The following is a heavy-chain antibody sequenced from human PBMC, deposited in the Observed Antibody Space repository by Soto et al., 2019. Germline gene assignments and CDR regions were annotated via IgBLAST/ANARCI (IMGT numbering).Heavy chain of an antibody. CDR1: GFTFSSYA. V-gene: IGHV3-23*01. CDR2: ISGSGGST. CDR3: AKDQTPGGYTKTPPPIDY. J-gene: IGHJ4*02. D-gene: IGHD1-26*01. Sequence: EVQLLESGGGLVQPGGSLRLSCAASGFTFSSYAMSWVRQAPGKGLEWVSAISGSGGSTYYADSVKGRFTISRDNSKNTLYLQMNSLGTEDTAVYYCAKDQTPGGYTKTPPPIDYWGQGTLVTVSS.